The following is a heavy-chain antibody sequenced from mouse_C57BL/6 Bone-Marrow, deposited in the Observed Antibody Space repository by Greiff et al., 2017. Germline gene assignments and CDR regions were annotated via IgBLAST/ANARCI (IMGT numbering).Heavy chain of an antibody. CDR3: AGGLVASWFAY. V-gene: IGHV3-6*01. CDR2: ISYDGSN. Sequence: VQLKESGPGLVKPSQSLSLTCSVTGYSITSGYYWNWIRQFPGNKLEWMGYISYDGSNNYNPSLKNRISITRDTSKNQFFLKLNSVTTEDTATYYGAGGLVASWFAYGGQGTLVTVSA. J-gene: IGHJ3*01. D-gene: IGHD1-1*02. CDR1: GYSITSGYY.